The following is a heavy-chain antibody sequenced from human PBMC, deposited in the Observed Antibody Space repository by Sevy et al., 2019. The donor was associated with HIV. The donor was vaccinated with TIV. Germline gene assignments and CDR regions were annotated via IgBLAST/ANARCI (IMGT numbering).Heavy chain of an antibody. CDR2: ISYDGSNK. CDR3: SRVPVDTPSYYYLYGMDV. V-gene: IGHV3-30-3*01. Sequence: GGSLRLSCAASGFTFSSYSFHWVRQAPGKGLEWVAVISYDGSNKYYGESVKGRVTIHGDNSKNTLYLQVKSLRGDDTAVYYCSRVPVDTPSYYYLYGMDVWGQGTTVTVSS. CDR1: GFTFSSYS. D-gene: IGHD5-18*01. J-gene: IGHJ6*02.